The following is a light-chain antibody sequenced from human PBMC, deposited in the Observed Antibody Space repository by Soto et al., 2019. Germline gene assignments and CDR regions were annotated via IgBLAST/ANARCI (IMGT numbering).Light chain of an antibody. CDR2: TAS. V-gene: IGKV1-39*01. Sequence: DVQLTQSPSSLSASVGDRVTITCRASQSISVYLNWYQQKPGKAPNLLIKTASTLQSGVPSRFSGSGSGTDFTLTISSLQPEDFATYYCQQSYTTPTFGGGTNVEI. CDR3: QQSYTTPT. CDR1: QSISVY. J-gene: IGKJ4*01.